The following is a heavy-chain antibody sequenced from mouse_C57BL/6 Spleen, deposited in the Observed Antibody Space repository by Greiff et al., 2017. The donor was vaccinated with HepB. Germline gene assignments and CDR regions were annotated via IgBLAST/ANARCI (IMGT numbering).Heavy chain of an antibody. J-gene: IGHJ3*01. CDR1: GYTFTSYW. D-gene: IGHD1-1*01. V-gene: IGHV1-69*01. Sequence: VQLQQPGAELVMPGASVKLSCKASGYTFTSYWMHWVKQRPGQGLEWIGEIDPSDSYTNYNQKFKGKSTLTVDKSSSTAYMQLSSLTSEDSAVYYCARRSYYGSSPWFAYWGQGTLVTVSA. CDR3: ARRSYYGSSPWFAY. CDR2: IDPSDSYT.